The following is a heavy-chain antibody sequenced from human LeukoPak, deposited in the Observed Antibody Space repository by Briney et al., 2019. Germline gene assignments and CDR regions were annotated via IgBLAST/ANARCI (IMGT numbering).Heavy chain of an antibody. CDR1: GFTFSSYG. Sequence: PGGSLRLSCAASGFTFSSYGMHWVRQAPGKGLEWVAFIRYDGSNKYYADSVKGRFTISRDNSKNTLYLQMNSLRVEDTAVYYCANGGSPRLDPWGQGTLVTVSS. V-gene: IGHV3-30*02. J-gene: IGHJ5*02. CDR3: ANGGSPRLDP. D-gene: IGHD3-16*01. CDR2: IRYDGSNK.